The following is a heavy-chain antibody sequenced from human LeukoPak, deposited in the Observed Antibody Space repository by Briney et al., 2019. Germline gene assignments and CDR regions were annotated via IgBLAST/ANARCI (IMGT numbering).Heavy chain of an antibody. J-gene: IGHJ3*02. V-gene: IGHV4-4*07. D-gene: IGHD1-1*01. CDR3: ARDWVYNWNDVGYAFVI. CDR1: GVSISSYY. CDR2: IYSSGST. Sequence: PSETLPLTRTVSGVSISSYYWSWIRQAPAKGLEWIGRIYSSGSTRYKPSLPSRVSISVDTSKNQFSLTVNSVTAADTAVYYCARDWVYNWNDVGYAFVIWGQGTMVSVSS.